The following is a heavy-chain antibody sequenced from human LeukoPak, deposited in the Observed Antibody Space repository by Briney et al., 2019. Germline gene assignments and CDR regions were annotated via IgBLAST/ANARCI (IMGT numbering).Heavy chain of an antibody. D-gene: IGHD2/OR15-2a*01. CDR2: IYYSGST. J-gene: IGHJ6*03. V-gene: IGHV4-38-2*02. CDR3: ARQVIRYYMDV. Sequence: SETLSLTCTVSGYSISNGYYWGWIRQPPGKGLEWIGSIYYSGSTYYNPSLKSRVTISVDTSKNQFSLKLSSVTAADTAVYYCARQVIRYYMDVWGKGTTVTISS. CDR1: GYSISNGYY.